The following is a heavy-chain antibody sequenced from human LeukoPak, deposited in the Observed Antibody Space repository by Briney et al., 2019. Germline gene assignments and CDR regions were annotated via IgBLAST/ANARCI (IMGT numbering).Heavy chain of an antibody. V-gene: IGHV3-9*01. Sequence: SLRLSCAAFGFTYVVYAMHCVGPGPGTRLQWVSGISWNSGSIGYADSVKGRFTISRDNAKNSLYLHMSSLRAEDTAVYHCAKRKIPASLGEGLDIWGLGTLVTVSS. CDR3: AKRKIPASLGEGLDI. CDR1: GFTYVVYA. J-gene: IGHJ3*02. D-gene: IGHD2-2*01. CDR2: ISWNSGSI.